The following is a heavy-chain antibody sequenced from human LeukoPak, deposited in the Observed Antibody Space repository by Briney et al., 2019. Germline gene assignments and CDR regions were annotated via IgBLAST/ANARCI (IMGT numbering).Heavy chain of an antibody. Sequence: GGSLRLSCAASGFTFSSHGMHWVRQAPGKGPEWVAVISNDGGDKHCADSVKGRFTLSRDNSKDTLFLQMDSLRAEDTAVYYCARDYTGYYSVDYWGQGTLVTVSS. J-gene: IGHJ4*02. V-gene: IGHV3-30*03. CDR2: ISNDGGDK. D-gene: IGHD3-22*01. CDR1: GFTFSSHG. CDR3: ARDYTGYYSVDY.